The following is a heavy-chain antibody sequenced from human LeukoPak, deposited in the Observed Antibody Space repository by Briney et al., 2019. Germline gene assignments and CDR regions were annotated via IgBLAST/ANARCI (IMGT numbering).Heavy chain of an antibody. CDR1: GGSLTSTSSF. D-gene: IGHD3-22*01. CDR2: ISYPAST. J-gene: IGHJ4*02. Sequence: PSETLSLTCTVSGGSLTSTSSFWGWIRQSPGKGLEWIGSISYPASTYYNPSLKTRITMSLDASKNQFSLRLDSVTAADTALYFCASPGSGYYYAADWGQGKLVTVSS. V-gene: IGHV4-39*01. CDR3: ASPGSGYYYAAD.